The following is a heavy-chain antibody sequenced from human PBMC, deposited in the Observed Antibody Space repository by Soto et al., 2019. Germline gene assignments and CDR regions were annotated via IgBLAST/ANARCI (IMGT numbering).Heavy chain of an antibody. V-gene: IGHV1-3*01. CDR3: ARWYRSGWYVGYFDY. J-gene: IGHJ4*02. CDR1: GYTFTSYA. CDR2: INAGNGNT. D-gene: IGHD6-19*01. Sequence: GASVKVSCKASGYTFTSYAMHWVRQAPGQRLEWMGWINAGNGNTKYSQKFQGRVTITRDTSASTAYMELSSLRSEDTAVYYCARWYRSGWYVGYFDYWGQGTLVTVYS.